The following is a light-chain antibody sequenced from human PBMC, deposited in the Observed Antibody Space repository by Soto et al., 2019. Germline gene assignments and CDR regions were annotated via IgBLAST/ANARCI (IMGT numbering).Light chain of an antibody. J-gene: IGKJ4*01. CDR2: GAS. CDR1: QSVSSSY. V-gene: IGKV3-20*01. Sequence: EIVLTQSPGTLSLSPGERATLSCRASQSVSSSYLAWYQQKPGQAPSLLIYGASSRATGIPDRFSGSRSGTEFTLTISSLQPEDFATYYCQQFNSSPFTFGGGTKVEI. CDR3: QQFNSSPFT.